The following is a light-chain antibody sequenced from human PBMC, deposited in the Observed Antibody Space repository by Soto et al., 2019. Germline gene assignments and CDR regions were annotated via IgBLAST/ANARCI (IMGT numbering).Light chain of an antibody. Sequence: DVVMTQSPLSLPVTLGQPASISCRSSQSLVYSDGNTYLNWYQQKPGKAPKVLIYATSSLHSGVPTKFSWRGFGTEFTLTISSLQSEDFAVYYCQQYNNWPPWTFGQGTRWIS. CDR1: QSLVYSDGNTY. V-gene: IGKV2D-30*01. CDR3: QQYNNWPPWT. CDR2: ATS. J-gene: IGKJ1*01.